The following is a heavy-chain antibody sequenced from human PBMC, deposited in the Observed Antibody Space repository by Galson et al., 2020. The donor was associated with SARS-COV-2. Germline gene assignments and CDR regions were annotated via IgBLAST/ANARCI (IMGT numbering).Heavy chain of an antibody. CDR1: GGSISSGDYY. Sequence: SETLSLTCTVSGGSISSGDYYWSWIRQPPGKGLEWIGYIYYSGSTYYNPSLKSRVTISVDTSKNQFSLKLSSVTAADTAVYYCARAKGEFAGIPDYWGQGTLVTVSS. D-gene: IGHD3-16*01. V-gene: IGHV4-30-4*08. CDR2: IYYSGST. J-gene: IGHJ4*02. CDR3: ARAKGEFAGIPDY.